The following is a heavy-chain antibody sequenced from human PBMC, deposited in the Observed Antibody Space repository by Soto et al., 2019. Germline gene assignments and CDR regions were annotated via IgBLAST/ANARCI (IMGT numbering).Heavy chain of an antibody. Sequence: QVQLQESGPGLVKPSETLSLTCTVSGGSISSYYWSWIRQPPGKGLEWIGYIYYSGSTNYNPSLKSRGTISVDTSKNQFSLKLSSVTAADTAVYYWARTGQQAFYWFDPWGQGTLVTVSS. CDR2: IYYSGST. CDR1: GGSISSYY. J-gene: IGHJ5*02. CDR3: ARTGQQAFYWFDP. V-gene: IGHV4-59*01. D-gene: IGHD6-13*01.